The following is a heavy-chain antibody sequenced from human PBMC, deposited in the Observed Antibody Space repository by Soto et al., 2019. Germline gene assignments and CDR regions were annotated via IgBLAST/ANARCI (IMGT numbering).Heavy chain of an antibody. CDR1: GFTFSSCG. CDR2: IWYDGSNK. J-gene: IGHJ4*02. CDR3: ARTVATNPYYFDY. V-gene: IGHV3-33*01. Sequence: QVQLVESGGGVVQPGRSLRLSCAASGFTFSSCGMHWVRQAPGKGLEWVAVIWYDGSNKYYADSVKGRFTISRDNSKNTLYLQMNSLRAEDTAVYYCARTVATNPYYFDYWGQGTLVTVSS. D-gene: IGHD4-17*01.